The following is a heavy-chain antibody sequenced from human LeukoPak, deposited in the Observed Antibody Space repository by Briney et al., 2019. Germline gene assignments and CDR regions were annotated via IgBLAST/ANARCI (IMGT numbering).Heavy chain of an antibody. CDR3: ARDLRYYYGSAYYGMDV. Sequence: PGASLKVSCKASGYTFTSYAMHWVRQAPGQRLEWMGWINAGNGNTKYSQKFQGRVTITRDTSARTAYMELSSLRSEDTAVYYCARDLRYYYGSAYYGMDVWGKGTTVTVSS. CDR2: INAGNGNT. J-gene: IGHJ6*04. CDR1: GYTFTSYA. V-gene: IGHV1-3*01. D-gene: IGHD3-10*01.